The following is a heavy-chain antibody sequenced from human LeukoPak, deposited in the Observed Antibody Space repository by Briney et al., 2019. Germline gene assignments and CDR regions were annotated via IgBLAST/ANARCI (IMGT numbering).Heavy chain of an antibody. J-gene: IGHJ4*02. Sequence: GGSLRLSCAASGFTFSSYAMHWVRQAPGKGLEWVAVISYDGSNKYYADSVKGRFTISRDNSKNTLYLQMNSLRAEDTAVYYCAREQQPIFDYWGQGTLVTVSS. CDR1: GFTFSSYA. D-gene: IGHD6-13*01. CDR2: ISYDGSNK. V-gene: IGHV3-30-3*01. CDR3: AREQQPIFDY.